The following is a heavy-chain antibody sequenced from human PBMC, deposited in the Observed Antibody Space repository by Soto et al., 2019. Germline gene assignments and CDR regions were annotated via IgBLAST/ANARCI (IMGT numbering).Heavy chain of an antibody. CDR3: VRDGTKTLRDWFDP. J-gene: IGHJ5*02. Sequence: LSETLSLTCTVSFASISVFYWSCGRKSAGKGLEWIGRIYATGTTDYNPSLKSRVMMSVDTSKKQFSLKLRSVTAADTAVYYCVRDGTKTLRDWFDPWGQGISVTVSS. D-gene: IGHD1-1*01. CDR2: IYATGTT. CDR1: FASISVFY. V-gene: IGHV4-4*07.